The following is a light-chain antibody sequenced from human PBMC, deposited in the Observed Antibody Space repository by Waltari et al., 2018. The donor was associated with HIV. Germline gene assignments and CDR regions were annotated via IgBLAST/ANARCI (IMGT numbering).Light chain of an antibody. CDR2: SAD. CDR1: TGAVTSSSY. CDR3: LLYYGGRQPTWV. V-gene: IGLV7-43*01. Sequence: VVTQEPSLTVSPGGTVTLTCTSSTGAVTSSSYASWFQQRPGQAPRPLIYSADKRHSWTPDPFSVSLLGAKAALTLFGAQPEDEADYFCLLYYGGRQPTWVFGGGTKLTV. J-gene: IGLJ3*02.